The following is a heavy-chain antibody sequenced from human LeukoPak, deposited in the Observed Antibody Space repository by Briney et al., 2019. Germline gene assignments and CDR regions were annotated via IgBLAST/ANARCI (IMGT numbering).Heavy chain of an antibody. D-gene: IGHD2-21*02. CDR2: MYNSRTT. CDR1: GDSISSGGYS. V-gene: IGHV4-30-4*07. J-gene: IGHJ4*02. Sequence: SQTLSLTCVVSGDSISSGGYSWNWIRQPPGKGLGWIGYMYNSRTTSYNPSLKSQVTMSVDTSKNQFSLKLSSVTAADTALYYCARGWGPAYCGGDCHRHFDYWGQGTLVTVSS. CDR3: ARGWGPAYCGGDCHRHFDY.